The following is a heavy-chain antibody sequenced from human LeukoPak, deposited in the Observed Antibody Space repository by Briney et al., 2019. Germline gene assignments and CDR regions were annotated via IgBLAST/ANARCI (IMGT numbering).Heavy chain of an antibody. CDR1: GYTFTGYY. J-gene: IGHJ4*02. CDR3: ARVFYYYDSSGYEKYYFDY. CDR2: INPNSGGT. Sequence: ASVKVSCKASGYTFTGYYMHWVRQAPGQGLEWMGWINPNSGGTNYAQKFQGRVTMTRDTSISTAYMELSRLRSDDTAVYYCARVFYYYDSSGYEKYYFDYWGQGTLVTASS. V-gene: IGHV1-2*02. D-gene: IGHD3-22*01.